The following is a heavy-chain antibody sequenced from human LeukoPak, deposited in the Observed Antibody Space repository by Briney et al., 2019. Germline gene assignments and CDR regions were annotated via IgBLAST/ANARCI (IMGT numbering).Heavy chain of an antibody. CDR3: ARGDPGQSRPFDY. CDR1: GGSFSGYY. D-gene: IGHD6-13*01. CDR2: INHSGST. J-gene: IGHJ4*02. Sequence: SETLSLTCAVYGGSFSGYYWSWIRQHPGKGLEWIGEINHSGSTNCNPSLKSRVTISVDTSKNQFSLKLSSVTAADTAVYYCARGDPGQSRPFDYWGQGTLVTVSS. V-gene: IGHV4-34*01.